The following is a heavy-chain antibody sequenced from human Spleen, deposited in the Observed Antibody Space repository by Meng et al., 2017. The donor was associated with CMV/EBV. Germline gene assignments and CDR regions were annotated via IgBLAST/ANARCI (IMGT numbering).Heavy chain of an antibody. V-gene: IGHV1-69*04. CDR1: GGTFSSYT. CDR3: ARENSSTHPKTNYYYHYGMDV. Sequence: SVKVSCKASGGTFSSYTISWVRQAPGQGLEWMGRIIPILGIANYAQKFQGRVTITADKSTSTAYMELSSLRSEDTAVYYCARENSSTHPKTNYYYHYGMDVWGQGTTVTVSS. CDR2: IIPILGIA. D-gene: IGHD6-13*01. J-gene: IGHJ6*02.